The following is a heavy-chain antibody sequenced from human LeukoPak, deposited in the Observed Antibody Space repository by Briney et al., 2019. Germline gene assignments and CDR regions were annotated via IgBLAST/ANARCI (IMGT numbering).Heavy chain of an antibody. Sequence: GGSLRLSCAASCFDYGGYTMTWVRQAPGRGLEWVSAITSRSGGIYYADSGQGRFTISRDNAKNSLYLQVNSLRAEDTAVYYCTRCGRDVVARIPWFDPWGQGTLVTVSS. CDR2: ITSRSGGI. CDR3: TRCGRDVVARIPWFDP. J-gene: IGHJ5*02. D-gene: IGHD5-12*01. CDR1: CFDYGGYT. V-gene: IGHV3-21*01.